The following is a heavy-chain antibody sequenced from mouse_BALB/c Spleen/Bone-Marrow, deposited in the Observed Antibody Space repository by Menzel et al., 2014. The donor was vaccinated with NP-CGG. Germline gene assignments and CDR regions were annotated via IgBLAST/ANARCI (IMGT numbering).Heavy chain of an antibody. CDR1: GFDFSRYR. Sequence: EVQLQESGGGLVQPGGSLKLSCAASGFDFSRYRMSWVRQAPGKGLEWIGEINPDSSTINYTPSLKDKFIISRDNAKNTLYLQMSKVRSEDTALYYCARPRGNYAMDYWGQGTSVTVSS. CDR3: ARPRGNYAMDY. CDR2: INPDSSTI. V-gene: IGHV4-1*02. J-gene: IGHJ4*01.